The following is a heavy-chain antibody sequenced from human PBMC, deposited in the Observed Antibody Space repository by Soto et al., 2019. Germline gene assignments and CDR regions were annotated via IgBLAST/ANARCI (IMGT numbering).Heavy chain of an antibody. J-gene: IGHJ6*02. CDR1: GYTFTSYG. CDR3: AREVYVTGNYYYYGMDV. Sequence: QVQLVQSGAEVKKPGASVKVSCKASGYTFTSYGISWVRQAPGQGLEWMGWISAYNGNTNYAQKLQGRVTMTTDTSTRTAYMELRSLRSDDTAVYYCAREVYVTGNYYYYGMDVWGQGTTVTVSS. V-gene: IGHV1-18*01. D-gene: IGHD1-20*01. CDR2: ISAYNGNT.